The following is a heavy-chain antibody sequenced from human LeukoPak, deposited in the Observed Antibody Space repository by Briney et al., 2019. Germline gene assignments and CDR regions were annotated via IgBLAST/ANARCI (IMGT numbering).Heavy chain of an antibody. Sequence: GGTLRLSCVASGFTFSGYGMSWVRQAPGKGLEWVSVISGSGGSTYYADSVKGRFTISRDNAKTSLYLQMNSLRAEDTAVYYCARDLSGVTGYTYGRGIDYWGQGTLVTVSS. CDR2: ISGSGGST. D-gene: IGHD5-18*01. J-gene: IGHJ4*02. CDR1: GFTFSGYG. CDR3: ARDLSGVTGYTYGRGIDY. V-gene: IGHV3-23*01.